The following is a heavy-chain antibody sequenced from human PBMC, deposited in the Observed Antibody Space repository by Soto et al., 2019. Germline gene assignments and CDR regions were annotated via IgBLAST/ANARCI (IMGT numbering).Heavy chain of an antibody. CDR3: AKAFGYSSSWYARNWFDP. V-gene: IGHV3-23*01. CDR2: LSARGGDT. Sequence: EVQLLESGGGLVQSGGSLRLSCEASGFSFSTDARTGVRQAPGKGLEWVSALSARGGDTNYADSVKGRFTISRDNSKNTLYLQMNSLRAEDTAIYYCAKAFGYSSSWYARNWFDPWGQGTLVTVSS. D-gene: IGHD6-13*01. J-gene: IGHJ5*02. CDR1: GFSFSTDA.